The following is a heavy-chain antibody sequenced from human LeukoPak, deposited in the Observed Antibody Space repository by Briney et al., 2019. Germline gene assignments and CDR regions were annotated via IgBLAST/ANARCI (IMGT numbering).Heavy chain of an antibody. CDR2: IYYSGST. V-gene: IGHV4-59*01. CDR3: ARGNRYYYDSSGYYLFDY. J-gene: IGHJ4*02. CDR1: GGSISSYY. D-gene: IGHD3-22*01. Sequence: SETLSLTCTVSGGSISSYYWSWLRQPPGKGLEWIGYIYYSGSTNYNPSLKSRVTISVDTSKNQFSLKLSSVTAADTAVYYCARGNRYYYDSSGYYLFDYWGQGTLVTVSS.